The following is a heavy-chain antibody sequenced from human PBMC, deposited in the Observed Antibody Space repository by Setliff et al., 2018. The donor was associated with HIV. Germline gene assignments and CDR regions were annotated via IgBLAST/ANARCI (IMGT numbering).Heavy chain of an antibody. Sequence: PGGSLRLSCAASGFTFSSYEMNWVRQAPGKGLEWVSYISSSGSTIYYADSVKGRFTISRDNAKNSLYLQMNSLRAEDTAVYYCAKKGQLAYYYYYYYMDVWGKGTTVTVSS. CDR3: AKKGQLAYYYYYYYMDV. CDR1: GFTFSSYE. J-gene: IGHJ6*03. D-gene: IGHD6-6*01. CDR2: ISSSGSTI. V-gene: IGHV3-48*03.